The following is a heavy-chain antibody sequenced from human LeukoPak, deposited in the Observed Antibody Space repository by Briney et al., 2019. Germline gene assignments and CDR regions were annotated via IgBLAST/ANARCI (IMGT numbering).Heavy chain of an antibody. D-gene: IGHD4-23*01. Sequence: GGSLRLSCAASGFTFSNYWMHWVRQAPGKGLVWVSRINSDGSSTTYADSVKGRFTISRDNAKNTLYLQMNSLRAEDTAVYYCAKDTVITRPYYSDFWGQGTLVTVSS. CDR2: INSDGSST. V-gene: IGHV3-74*01. CDR1: GFTFSNYW. J-gene: IGHJ4*02. CDR3: AKDTVITRPYYSDF.